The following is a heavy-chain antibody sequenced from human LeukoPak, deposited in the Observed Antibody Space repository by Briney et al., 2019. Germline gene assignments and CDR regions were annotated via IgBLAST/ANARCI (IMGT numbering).Heavy chain of an antibody. CDR2: INPSGGST. V-gene: IGHV1-46*01. J-gene: IGHJ3*02. CDR3: ARVRLGRRDDAFDI. CDR1: GYTFTSYY. D-gene: IGHD6-6*01. Sequence: ASVKVSCKASGYTFTSYYMHWVRQAPGRGLEWMGIINPSGGSTSYAQKFQGRVTMTRDMSTSTVYMELSSLRSEDAAVYYCARVRLGRRDDAFDIWGQGTMVTVSS.